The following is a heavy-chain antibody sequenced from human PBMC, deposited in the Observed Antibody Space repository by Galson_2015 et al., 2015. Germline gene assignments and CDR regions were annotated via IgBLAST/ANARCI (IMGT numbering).Heavy chain of an antibody. V-gene: IGHV1-8*01. CDR1: GYTFTSYD. J-gene: IGHJ4*02. CDR3: ARGPRGMVDSSGYYGY. Sequence: SVKVSCKASGYTFTSYDINWVRQATGQGLEWMGWMNPNSGNTGYAQKFQGRVTMTRNTSISTAYMELSSLRSEDTAVYYCARGPRGMVDSSGYYGYWGQGTLVTVSS. CDR2: MNPNSGNT. D-gene: IGHD3-22*01.